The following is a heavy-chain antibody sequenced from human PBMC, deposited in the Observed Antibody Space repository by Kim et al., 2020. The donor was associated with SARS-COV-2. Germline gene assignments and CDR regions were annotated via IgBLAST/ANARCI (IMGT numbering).Heavy chain of an antibody. CDR1: GYTFTSYA. CDR2: INTNTGNP. Sequence: ASVKVSCKASGYTFTSYALNWVRQAPGQGLEWMGWINTNTGNPTYVQGFTGRAVFSLDTSVSTAYLQISSLKAEDTAVYYCARAHPTNPVLLDVWGKGTTVTVSS. CDR3: ARAHPTNPVLLDV. V-gene: IGHV7-4-1*02. D-gene: IGHD1-26*01. J-gene: IGHJ6*04.